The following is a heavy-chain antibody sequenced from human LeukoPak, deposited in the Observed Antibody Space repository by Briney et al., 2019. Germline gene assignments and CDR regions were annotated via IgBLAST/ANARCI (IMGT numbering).Heavy chain of an antibody. V-gene: IGHV3-23*01. CDR2: ISGSGGST. CDR1: GFTFSSYA. D-gene: IGHD1-1*01. Sequence: GGSLRLSCAASGFTFSSYAMSWVRLAPGKGLEWVSAISGSGGSTYYADSVKGRFTISRDNSKNTLYLQMNSLRAEDTAVYYCAKGGLNWNYYYYWGQGTLVTVSA. CDR3: AKGGLNWNYYYY. J-gene: IGHJ4*02.